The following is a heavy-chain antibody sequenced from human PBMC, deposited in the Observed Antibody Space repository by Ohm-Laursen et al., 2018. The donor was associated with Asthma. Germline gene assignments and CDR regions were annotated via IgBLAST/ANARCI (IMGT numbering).Heavy chain of an antibody. CDR1: GFTFNRYA. D-gene: IGHD4/OR15-4a*01. Sequence: SLRLSCTASGFTFNRYAVTWVRQAPGKGLEWVSTITGGGGDTYYADSVRGRFTISRDNSKNTLYLQMNSLRAEDTAVYYCAKVGLTYYNAMDVWGQGTTVTVSS. CDR3: AKVGLTYYNAMDV. J-gene: IGHJ6*02. V-gene: IGHV3-23*01. CDR2: ITGGGGDT.